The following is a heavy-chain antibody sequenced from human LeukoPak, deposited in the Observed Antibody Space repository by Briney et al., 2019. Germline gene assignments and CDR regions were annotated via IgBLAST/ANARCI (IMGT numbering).Heavy chain of an antibody. D-gene: IGHD3-3*01. CDR1: GGSISSYY. J-gene: IGHJ4*02. CDR3: ARDAYYDFWSGSQTLYYFDY. CDR2: IYTSGST. Sequence: SETLSLTCTVSGGSISSYYWSWIRQPAGKGLEWIGHIYTSGSTNYKPSLKSRVTMSVDTSKNQFSLKLSSVTAADTAVYYCARDAYYDFWSGSQTLYYFDYWGQGTLVTVSS. V-gene: IGHV4-4*07.